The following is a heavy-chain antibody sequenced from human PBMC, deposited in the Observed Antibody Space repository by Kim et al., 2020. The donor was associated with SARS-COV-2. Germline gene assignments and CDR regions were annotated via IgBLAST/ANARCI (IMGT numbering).Heavy chain of an antibody. CDR3: ARDRAPYSSSPLDY. V-gene: IGHV3-7*01. Sequence: GGSLRLSCAASGFSFSTYWMSWVRQAPGKGLEWVANIEPDGNEKYYVDSVKGRFTVSRDNAKKSLYLQMNSLRADDTAVYYCARDRAPYSSSPLDYWGQGTLVTVSS. CDR2: IEPDGNEK. J-gene: IGHJ4*02. CDR1: GFSFSTYW. D-gene: IGHD6-13*01.